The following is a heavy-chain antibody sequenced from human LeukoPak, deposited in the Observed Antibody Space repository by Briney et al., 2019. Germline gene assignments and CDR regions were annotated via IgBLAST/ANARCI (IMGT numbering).Heavy chain of an antibody. V-gene: IGHV4-59*01. D-gene: IGHD2-15*01. J-gene: IGHJ4*02. CDR3: AREGGRQNY. CDR1: GGSISGSF. CDR2: IYYNGTT. Sequence: SETLSLTCTVSGGSISGSFWSWIRQPPGKGLEWIGHIYYNGTTDYNPSLKSRVTMSVDTSNNQFSLKVTSVTAADTAVYYCAREGGRQNYWGQGTLVTVSS.